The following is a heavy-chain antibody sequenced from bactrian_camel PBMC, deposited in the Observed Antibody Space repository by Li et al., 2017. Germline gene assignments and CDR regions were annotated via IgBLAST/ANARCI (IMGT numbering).Heavy chain of an antibody. V-gene: IGHV3S66*01. CDR3: ASPSYGVSTLFRSCTLNDKGYRY. J-gene: IGHJ4*01. CDR1: GVAFDDSP. Sequence: DVQLVESGGGSVQAGESLRLSCSASGVAFDDSPLVWYRQAAGSGCEMVAFIDSDGRTGYGDSVKGRFTISHDNAKNTVYLEMSSLKPEDTAMYFCASPSYGVSTLFRSCTLNDKGYRYWGQGTQVTVS. CDR2: IDSDGRT. D-gene: IGHD3*01.